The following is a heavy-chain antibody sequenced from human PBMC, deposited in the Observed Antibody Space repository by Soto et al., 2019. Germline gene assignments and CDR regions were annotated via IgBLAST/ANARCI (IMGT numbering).Heavy chain of an antibody. CDR2: MNPTSGNT. CDR3: ARSDGHTFNWLDS. V-gene: IGHV1-8*01. Sequence: ASVKVSCKASGYTFGKYDMNWVRQAPGQGLEWMGWMNPTSGNTGYAQKFQGRLTMTWDTAIGIAHMELSSLRNEDTAVYYCARSDGHTFNWLDSWGQGTLVTVSS. CDR1: GYTFGKYD. J-gene: IGHJ5*01. D-gene: IGHD2-2*02.